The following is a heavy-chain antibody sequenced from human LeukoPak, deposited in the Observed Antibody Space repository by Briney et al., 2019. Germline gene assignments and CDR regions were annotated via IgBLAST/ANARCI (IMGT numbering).Heavy chain of an antibody. CDR2: ISAYNGNT. V-gene: IGHV1-18*01. J-gene: IGHJ4*02. D-gene: IGHD4-17*01. CDR1: GYPFDNFG. CDR3: ARDRLGGDLTGESLY. Sequence: ASVKVSCKASGYPFDNFGLTWVRQAPGQGLEWMGWISAYNGNTHYAQKFRGRLTMTTNTSTTTAYLELRSLKSDDTAVYYCARDRLGGDLTGESLYWGQGTLVTVSS.